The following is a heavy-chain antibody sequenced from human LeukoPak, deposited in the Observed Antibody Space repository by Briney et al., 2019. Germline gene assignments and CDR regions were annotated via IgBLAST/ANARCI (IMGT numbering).Heavy chain of an antibody. Sequence: SETLSLTCTVSGGSFSSYYWSWIRQPPGKGLEWIGDIYYSGSTNYNPSLKSRVTISVDTSKNQFSLKLSSVTAADTAVYYCARGRMPDYYDSSGYQRRFDYWGQGTLVTVAS. CDR3: ARGRMPDYYDSSGYQRRFDY. CDR1: GGSFSSYY. V-gene: IGHV4-59*01. J-gene: IGHJ4*02. D-gene: IGHD3-22*01. CDR2: IYYSGST.